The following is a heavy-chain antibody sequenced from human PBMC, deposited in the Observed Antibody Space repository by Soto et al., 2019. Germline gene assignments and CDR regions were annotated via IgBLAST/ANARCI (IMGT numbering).Heavy chain of an antibody. CDR1: GFTFSSYA. V-gene: IGHV3-30*04. Sequence: GGSLRLSCAASGFTFSSYAMHWVRQAPGKGLEWVAVISYDRSNKYYADSVKGRFTISRDNSKNTLYLQMNSLRAEDTAVYYCARARNRQGPFDYWGQGTLVTVSS. J-gene: IGHJ4*02. CDR2: ISYDRSNK. CDR3: ARARNRQGPFDY.